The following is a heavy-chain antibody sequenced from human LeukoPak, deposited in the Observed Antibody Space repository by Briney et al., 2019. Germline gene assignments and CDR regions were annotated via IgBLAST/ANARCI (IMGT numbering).Heavy chain of an antibody. CDR2: IYHSGST. CDR1: GGSISSSNW. D-gene: IGHD5-18*01. CDR3: ARAKGGYSYGHPYYYYYMDV. Sequence: PSETLSLTCAVSGGSISSSNWWSWVRQPPGKGLEWIGEIYHSGSTNYNPSLKSRCTISVDKSKNQFSLKLSSVTAADTAVYYCARAKGGYSYGHPYYYYYMDVWGKGTTVTVSS. V-gene: IGHV4-4*02. J-gene: IGHJ6*03.